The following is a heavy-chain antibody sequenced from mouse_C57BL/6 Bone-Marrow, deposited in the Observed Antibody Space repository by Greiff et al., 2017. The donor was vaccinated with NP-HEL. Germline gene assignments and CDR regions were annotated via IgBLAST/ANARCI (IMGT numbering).Heavy chain of an antibody. D-gene: IGHD2-4*01. CDR3: ARDDYDDGLGFAD. CDR1: GYTFTNYW. V-gene: IGHV1-69*01. J-gene: IGHJ3*01. CDR2: IDPSDSYT. Sequence: VQLQQPGAELVMPGASVKLSCKASGYTFTNYWMHWVKQRPGQGLEWIGEIDPSDSYTNYNQKFKGKSTLTVDKSSSTAYMQLSSLTSEDSAVYYCARDDYDDGLGFADGGQGTLVTVSA.